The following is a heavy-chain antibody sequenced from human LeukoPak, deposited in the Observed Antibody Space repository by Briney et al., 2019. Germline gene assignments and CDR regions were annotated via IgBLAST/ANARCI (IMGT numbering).Heavy chain of an antibody. V-gene: IGHV3-30-3*01. CDR1: GFTFSSYA. Sequence: GGSLRLSCAASGFTFSSYAMHWVRQAPGKGLEWVAVISYDGSNKYYADSVKGRFTISRDSSKNTLYLQMNSLRAEDTAVYYCARGRLNSYFDYWGQGTLVTVSS. D-gene: IGHD1-1*01. CDR2: ISYDGSNK. CDR3: ARGRLNSYFDY. J-gene: IGHJ4*02.